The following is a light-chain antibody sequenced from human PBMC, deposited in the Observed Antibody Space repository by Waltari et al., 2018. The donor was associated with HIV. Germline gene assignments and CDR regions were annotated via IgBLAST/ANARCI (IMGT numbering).Light chain of an antibody. J-gene: IGLJ2*01. Sequence: QSVLTQPASVSGSPGESVTISCTGSNNDVGLSNFVSWYQQPPGKAPKLIIYGVTNRPSGSSDRFSGSKSDTSASLTISGLQADDEADYFCSSYSLIATVVFGGGTQVTV. CDR3: SSYSLIATVV. CDR2: GVT. V-gene: IGLV2-14*01. CDR1: NNDVGLSNF.